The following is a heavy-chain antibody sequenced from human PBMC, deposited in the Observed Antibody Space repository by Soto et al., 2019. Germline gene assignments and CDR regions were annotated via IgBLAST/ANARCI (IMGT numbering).Heavy chain of an antibody. CDR2: IWDDGSNK. Sequence: QVQLVESGGGVVQPGRSLRLSCAASGFTFSSYGMHWVRQAPGKGLEWVAVIWDDGSNKYYADSVKGRFTISRDNSKNTLYLQMNSLRAEDTAVYYCARDLYSYGRYYFDYWGQGTLVTVSS. CDR1: GFTFSSYG. D-gene: IGHD5-18*01. V-gene: IGHV3-33*01. CDR3: ARDLYSYGRYYFDY. J-gene: IGHJ4*02.